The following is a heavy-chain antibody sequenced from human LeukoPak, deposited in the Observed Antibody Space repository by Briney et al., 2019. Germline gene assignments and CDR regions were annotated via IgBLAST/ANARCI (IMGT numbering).Heavy chain of an antibody. J-gene: IGHJ4*02. CDR3: ARPSGGTPFKRFDY. V-gene: IGHV4-59*12. D-gene: IGHD1-1*01. CDR1: GGSISSYY. Sequence: SETLSLTCTVSGGSISSYYWSWIRQPPGKGLEWIGFIYYSGSTNYNPSLKSRVTISVDTSKNQFSLRLTSVTAADTAVYYCARPSGGTPFKRFDYWGQGTLVTVSS. CDR2: IYYSGST.